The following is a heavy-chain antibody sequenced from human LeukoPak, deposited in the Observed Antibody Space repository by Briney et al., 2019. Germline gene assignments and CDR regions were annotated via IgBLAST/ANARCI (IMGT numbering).Heavy chain of an antibody. CDR2: INPNSGGT. V-gene: IGHV1-2*02. CDR1: GYTFTGYY. Sequence: ASVKVSCKASGYTFTGYYMHWVRQAPGQGLEWMGWINPNSGGTNYAQKFQGRVTMTRDTSISTAYMELSRLRSDDTAVYYCARGSRPGIAAAGTVDPWGQGILVTVSS. D-gene: IGHD6-13*01. CDR3: ARGSRPGIAAAGTVDP. J-gene: IGHJ5*02.